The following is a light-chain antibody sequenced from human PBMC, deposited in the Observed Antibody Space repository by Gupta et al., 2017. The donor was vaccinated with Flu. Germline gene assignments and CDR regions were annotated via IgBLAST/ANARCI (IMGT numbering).Light chain of an antibody. CDR1: QSVSSY. CDR3: QQRSNGGWT. J-gene: IGKJ1*01. Sequence: GERATLSCRASQSVSSYLAWYQQKPGQAPRLLIYDASNRATGIPARFSGGGSGTDFTLTISSLEPEDFAVYYCQQRSNGGWTFGQGTKVEIK. V-gene: IGKV3-11*01. CDR2: DAS.